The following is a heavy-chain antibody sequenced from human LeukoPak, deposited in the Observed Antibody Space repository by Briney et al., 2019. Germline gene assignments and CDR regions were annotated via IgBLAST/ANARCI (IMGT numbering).Heavy chain of an antibody. CDR1: GGSIRSGAYY. CDR3: ARGRLDYILDY. J-gene: IGHJ4*02. D-gene: IGHD3/OR15-3a*01. Sequence: SQTLSLTCTVSGGSIRSGAYYWTWIRQHPGKGLEWIGYIFDSGTTYYNPSLLSRITISIDTSKNQFSLKLTSVTTADTAVYYCARGRLDYILDYWGQGTLFTVSS. CDR2: IFDSGTT. V-gene: IGHV4-31*03.